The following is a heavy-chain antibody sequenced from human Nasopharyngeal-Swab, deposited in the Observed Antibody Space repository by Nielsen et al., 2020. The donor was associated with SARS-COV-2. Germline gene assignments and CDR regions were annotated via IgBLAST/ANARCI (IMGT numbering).Heavy chain of an antibody. CDR1: GFTLSNYG. Sequence: GESLKISCAASGFTLSNYGMHWVRQAPGKGLEWVAFIRYDGSNKYYADSVKGRFTISRDNSKNTLYLQMNSLRAEDTAVYYCAKDGTDIVVVVDARTHYYYYMDVWGKGTTVTVSS. J-gene: IGHJ6*03. CDR2: IRYDGSNK. CDR3: AKDGTDIVVVVDARTHYYYYMDV. D-gene: IGHD2-15*01. V-gene: IGHV3-30*02.